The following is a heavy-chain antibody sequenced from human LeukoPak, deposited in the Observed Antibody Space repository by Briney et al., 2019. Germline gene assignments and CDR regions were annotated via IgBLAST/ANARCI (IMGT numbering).Heavy chain of an antibody. J-gene: IGHJ4*02. CDR2: IRYDGSNK. Sequence: PGGSLRLSCAASGFTFSSYGMHWVRQAPGKGLEWVAFIRYDGSNKYYADSMKGRFTSSRDNSKNTLYLQMNSLRADDTAVYYCAKQYDFWRGYYFDYWGQGTLVTVSS. CDR3: AKQYDFWRGYYFDY. CDR1: GFTFSSYG. V-gene: IGHV3-30*02. D-gene: IGHD3-3*01.